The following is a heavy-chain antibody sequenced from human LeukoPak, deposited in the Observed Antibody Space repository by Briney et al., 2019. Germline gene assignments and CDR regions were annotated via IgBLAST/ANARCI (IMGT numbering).Heavy chain of an antibody. J-gene: IGHJ6*03. CDR3: ARGRSSMVRGYYYYYMDV. Sequence: SETLSLTCTISGGSVSDYYWSWIRQPPGKGLEWIGYIYYSGSTNYNPSLKSRVTISVDTSKNQFSLKLSSVTAADTAVYYCARGRSSMVRGYYYYYMDVWGKGTTVTISS. CDR2: IYYSGST. V-gene: IGHV4-59*02. CDR1: GGSVSDYY. D-gene: IGHD3-10*01.